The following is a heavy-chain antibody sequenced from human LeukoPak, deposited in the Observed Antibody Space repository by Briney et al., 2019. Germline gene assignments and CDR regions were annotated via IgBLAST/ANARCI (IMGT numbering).Heavy chain of an antibody. J-gene: IGHJ4*02. V-gene: IGHV4-61*02. CDR3: ARDYSSGWYFDY. CDR1: GGSISSGSYY. D-gene: IGHD6-19*01. Sequence: PSETLSLTCTVSGGSISSGSYYWSWIRQPAGKGLEWIGRIYTSGSTNYNPSLKSRVTISVDTSKNQFSLKLSSVTAADTAVYYCARDYSSGWYFDYWGQGTLVTVSS. CDR2: IYTSGST.